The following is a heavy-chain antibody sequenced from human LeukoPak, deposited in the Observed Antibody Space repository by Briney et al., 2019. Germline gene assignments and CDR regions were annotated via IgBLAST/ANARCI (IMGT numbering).Heavy chain of an antibody. Sequence: GGSLRLSRAPSGFIFSSYIMNGVRQAPGKGLEWVSSISSSSSYIYYADSVKGRFTISRDNAENSLYLQMNSLRADDTAVYYCAKRPASYYTFDYWGQGTLVTVSS. CDR2: ISSSSSYI. CDR3: AKRPASYYTFDY. V-gene: IGHV3-21*04. D-gene: IGHD1-26*01. CDR1: GFIFSSYI. J-gene: IGHJ4*02.